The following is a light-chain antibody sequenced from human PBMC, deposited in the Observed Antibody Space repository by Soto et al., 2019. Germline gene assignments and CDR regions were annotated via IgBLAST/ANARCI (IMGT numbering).Light chain of an antibody. Sequence: DIQMTQSPSSLSASVGDRVTITFRASQGFSGYVNWYQQKSGKPPKLLIYAASTLQSGVPSRFSGSGSGTDFTLTISSLQPEDFATYYCQQTYRTPLTFGGGTKV. J-gene: IGKJ4*01. CDR3: QQTYRTPLT. V-gene: IGKV1-39*01. CDR2: AAS. CDR1: QGFSGY.